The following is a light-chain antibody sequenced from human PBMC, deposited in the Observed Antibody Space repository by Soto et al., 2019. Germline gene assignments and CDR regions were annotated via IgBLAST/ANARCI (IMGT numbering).Light chain of an antibody. CDR1: QGISSY. CDR3: QQLNNYPFT. V-gene: IGKV1-9*01. J-gene: IGKJ3*01. CDR2: AAS. Sequence: DIQLTQSPSFLSASVGDRVTITCRASQGISSYLAWYQQKPGKAPNLLIYAASTLQSGVPSRFSGSGSGTEFSLTICSLQPDDFATYYCQQLNNYPFTFGPGTKVDIK.